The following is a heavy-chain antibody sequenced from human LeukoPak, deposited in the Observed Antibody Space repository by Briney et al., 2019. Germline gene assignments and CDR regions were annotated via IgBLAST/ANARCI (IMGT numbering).Heavy chain of an antibody. Sequence: GGSLRLSCAASGCTFSRYAVHWVRQAPGKGLEWVAVISSDGSEEYYADSVKGRFTISRDSSKNTLYLQTHNLRAEDTAVYYCARGITNSCYTSSDYWGQGTLVTVSS. CDR1: GCTFSRYA. CDR3: ARGITNSCYTSSDY. J-gene: IGHJ4*02. CDR2: ISSDGSEE. D-gene: IGHD2-2*02. V-gene: IGHV3-30-3*01.